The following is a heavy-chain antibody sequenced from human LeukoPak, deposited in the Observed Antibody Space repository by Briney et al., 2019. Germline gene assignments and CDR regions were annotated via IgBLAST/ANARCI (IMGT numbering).Heavy chain of an antibody. J-gene: IGHJ4*02. Sequence: GGSLRLSCAASGSTFSSYAMHWVRQAPGKGLEWVAVISYDGSNKYYADSVKGRFTISRDNSKNTLYLQMNSLRAEDTAVYYCARDLQRWLQGPFDYWGQGTLVTVSS. CDR3: ARDLQRWLQGPFDY. D-gene: IGHD5-24*01. CDR1: GSTFSSYA. CDR2: ISYDGSNK. V-gene: IGHV3-30-3*01.